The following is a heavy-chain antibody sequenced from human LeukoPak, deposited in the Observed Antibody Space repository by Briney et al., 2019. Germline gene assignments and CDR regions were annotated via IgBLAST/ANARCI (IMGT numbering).Heavy chain of an antibody. J-gene: IGHJ4*02. Sequence: GGSLRLSCAASGVIFNTYSMNWVRQAPGKGLEWVSSISSSSNYIYYADSVRGRFSISRDNAKHSLYLQMNSLRAEDTAVYYCARDRIAPDYWGQGTLVTVSS. CDR3: ARDRIAPDY. D-gene: IGHD6-13*01. V-gene: IGHV3-21*01. CDR2: ISSSSNYI. CDR1: GVIFNTYS.